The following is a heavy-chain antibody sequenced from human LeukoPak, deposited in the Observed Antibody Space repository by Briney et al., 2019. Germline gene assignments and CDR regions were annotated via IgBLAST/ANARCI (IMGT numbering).Heavy chain of an antibody. D-gene: IGHD6-13*01. CDR3: AKGPFSGYSSSWFGY. CDR1: GFTFDDYA. CDR2: ISWNSGSI. J-gene: IGHJ5*01. V-gene: IGHV3-9*01. Sequence: PGRSLRLSCAASGFTFDDYAMHWVRQVPGRGLEWVSGISWNSGSIGYADSVKGRFTISRDNAKNSLYLQMNSLRAEDTALYYCAKGPFSGYSSSWFGYWGQGTLVTVSS.